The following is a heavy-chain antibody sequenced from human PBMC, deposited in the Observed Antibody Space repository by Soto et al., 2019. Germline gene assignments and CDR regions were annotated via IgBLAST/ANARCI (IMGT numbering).Heavy chain of an antibody. J-gene: IGHJ1*01. CDR1: GGSFSGYY. V-gene: IGHV4-34*01. D-gene: IGHD6-19*01. CDR3: ARALKMSGWYSGREYFQH. CDR2: INHSGST. Sequence: SETLSLTCAVYGGSFSGYYWSWIRQPPGKGLEWIGEINHSGSTNYNPSLKSRVTISVDTSKNQFSLKLSSVTAADTAVYYCARALKMSGWYSGREYFQHWGQGTLVTVSS.